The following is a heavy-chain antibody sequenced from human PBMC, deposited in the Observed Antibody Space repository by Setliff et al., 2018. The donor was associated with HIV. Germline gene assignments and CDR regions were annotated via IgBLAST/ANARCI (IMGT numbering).Heavy chain of an antibody. J-gene: IGHJ3*02. CDR2: IYHNGNT. D-gene: IGHD3-16*02. CDR1: GYSISSSHW. CDR3: ALRSPGGPRDSTWGSHRYDAFDT. V-gene: IGHV4-28*01. Sequence: SETLSLTCAVSGYSISSSHWWGWIRQPPGKGLEWIGYIYHNGNTYCNPSLKSRVTISVDKSKNHFSLKLNSVTATDTAIYYCALRSPGGPRDSTWGSHRYDAFDTWGQGTAVTVSS.